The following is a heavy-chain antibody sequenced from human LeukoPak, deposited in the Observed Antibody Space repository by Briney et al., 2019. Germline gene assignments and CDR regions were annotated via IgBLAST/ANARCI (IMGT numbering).Heavy chain of an antibody. Sequence: PSETLSLTCTVSGGSISSYYWSWIRQPPGKGLEWIGYIYYSGSTYYNPSLKSRVTISVDTSKNQFSLKLSSVTAADTAVYYCVADLVGATPDYWGQGTLVTVSS. J-gene: IGHJ4*02. CDR3: VADLVGATPDY. D-gene: IGHD1-26*01. CDR1: GGSISSYY. V-gene: IGHV4-59*04. CDR2: IYYSGST.